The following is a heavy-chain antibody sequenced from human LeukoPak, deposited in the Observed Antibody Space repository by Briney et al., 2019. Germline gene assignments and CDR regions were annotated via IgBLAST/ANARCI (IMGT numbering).Heavy chain of an antibody. CDR3: ARDYYDSSGYYYVDY. Sequence: GGSLRLSCAASGFTSSDHYMSWIRQAPGKGLEWISYISSRGSIKKYADSVKGRFTITRDNAKNSMYLQMNSLRAEDTAVYYCARDYYDSSGYYYVDYWGQGTLVTVSS. J-gene: IGHJ4*02. CDR2: ISSRGSIK. V-gene: IGHV3-11*01. CDR1: GFTSSDHY. D-gene: IGHD3-22*01.